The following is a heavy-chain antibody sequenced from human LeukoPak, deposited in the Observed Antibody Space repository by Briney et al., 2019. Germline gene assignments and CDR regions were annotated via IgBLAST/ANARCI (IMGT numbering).Heavy chain of an antibody. CDR1: GGTFSSYA. CDR3: ARGMGIAAAGLGY. Sequence: VASVKVSCKASGGTFSSYAISWVRQAPGQGLEWMGRIIPILGIANYAQKFQGRVTITADKSTSTAYMELSSLRSEDTAVYYCARGMGIAAAGLGYWGQGTLVTVSS. D-gene: IGHD6-13*01. J-gene: IGHJ4*02. V-gene: IGHV1-69*04. CDR2: IIPILGIA.